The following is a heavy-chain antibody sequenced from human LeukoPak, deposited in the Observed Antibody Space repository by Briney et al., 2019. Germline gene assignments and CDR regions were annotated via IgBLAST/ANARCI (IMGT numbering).Heavy chain of an antibody. CDR2: ISSSSSYT. CDR1: GFTLSDYY. Sequence: GGSLRLSCAASGFTLSDYYMSWIRQAPGKGLEWVSYISSSSSYTNYADSVKGRFTISRDNAKNSLYLQMNSLRAEDTAVYYCMSNPRTVTTSYWGQGTLVTVSS. J-gene: IGHJ4*02. V-gene: IGHV3-11*06. CDR3: MSNPRTVTTSY. D-gene: IGHD1-7*01.